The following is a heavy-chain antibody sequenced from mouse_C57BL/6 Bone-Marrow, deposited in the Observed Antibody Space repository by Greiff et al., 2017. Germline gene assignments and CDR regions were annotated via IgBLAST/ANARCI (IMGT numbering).Heavy chain of an antibody. V-gene: IGHV1-42*01. CDR3: ARRGGGFAY. J-gene: IGHJ3*01. CDR1: GYSFTGYY. CDR2: INPSTGGT. Sequence: EVKLMESGPELVKPGASVKISCKASGYSFTGYYMNWVKQSPEKSLEWIGEINPSTGGTTYNQKFKAKATLTVDKSSSTAYMQLKSLTSEDSAVYYCARRGGGFAYWGQGTLVTGSA.